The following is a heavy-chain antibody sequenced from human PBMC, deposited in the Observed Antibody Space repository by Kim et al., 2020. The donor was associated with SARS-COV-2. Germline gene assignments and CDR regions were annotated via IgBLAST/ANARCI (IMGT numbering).Heavy chain of an antibody. CDR3: SRGRLSAIEGGLSFYYMDV. CDR1: GFFFGYYT. D-gene: IGHD2-15*01. V-gene: IGHV3-21*01. Sequence: GGSLRLSCSGSGFFFGYYTMNWVRQAPGKGLEWVSSISSDSTSIKYADSVKGRFTISRDNSKNSLDLQMTSLRVEDTAVYYCSRGRLSAIEGGLSFYYMDVGGGGAAVTISS. J-gene: IGHJ6*03. CDR2: ISSDSTSI.